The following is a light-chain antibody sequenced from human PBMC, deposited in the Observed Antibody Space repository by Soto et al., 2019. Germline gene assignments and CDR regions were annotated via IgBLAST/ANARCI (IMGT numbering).Light chain of an antibody. J-gene: IGKJ5*01. CDR1: QIVNTLY. CDR3: QQYNNWPPIT. CDR2: GAS. V-gene: IGKV3D-15*01. Sequence: VLSQSPSPLFLSPGESATLSGRASQIVNTLYLAWYQQKPAQAPRLXXYGASSRANGIPGSFSGSGSGTELTLTISSLHSADFAVYDCQQYNNWPPITFGQGTRPEIK.